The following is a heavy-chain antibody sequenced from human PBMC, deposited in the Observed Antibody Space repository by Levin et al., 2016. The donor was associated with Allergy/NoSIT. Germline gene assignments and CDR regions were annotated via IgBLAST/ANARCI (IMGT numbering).Heavy chain of an antibody. V-gene: IGHV4-59*01. J-gene: IGHJ6*02. Sequence: SETLSLTCTVSGGSISSYYWSWIRQSPGKGLEWIGYIYYSGSTNYNPSLKSRVTISVDTSKNQFSLKLSSVTAADTAVYYCARENYDSSGHGGGMDVWGQGTTVTVSS. CDR1: GGSISSYY. D-gene: IGHD3-22*01. CDR2: IYYSGST. CDR3: ARENYDSSGHGGGMDV.